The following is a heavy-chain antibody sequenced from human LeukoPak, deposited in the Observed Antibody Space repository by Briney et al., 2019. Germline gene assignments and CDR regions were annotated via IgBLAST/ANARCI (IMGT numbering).Heavy chain of an antibody. D-gene: IGHD3-22*01. Sequence: KGLEWIGYIDYSGSTYYNPSLKSRVTISLDTSKNQFSLRLTSVTAADTAVYYCARDRWDTSGYYSTFDYWGRGTLVTVSS. CDR2: IDYSGST. CDR3: ARDRWDTSGYYSTFDY. J-gene: IGHJ4*02. V-gene: IGHV4-30-4*01.